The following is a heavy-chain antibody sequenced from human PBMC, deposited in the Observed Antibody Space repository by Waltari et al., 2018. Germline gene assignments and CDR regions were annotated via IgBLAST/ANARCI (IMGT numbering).Heavy chain of an antibody. CDR2: IFTSGIT. J-gene: IGHJ4*02. CDR3: ARESGDYSPFDN. V-gene: IGHV4-4*07. D-gene: IGHD4-17*01. CDR1: GGSIRSYY. Sequence: QVQLQESGPGLVKPLETLSLTCSVSGGSIRSYYWSWIRQPAGKGLEWIGHIFTSGITKYNSSSKSRVTLSVDTSKNQFSLKLTSVTAADTAVYYCARESGDYSPFDNWGQGTLVTVSS.